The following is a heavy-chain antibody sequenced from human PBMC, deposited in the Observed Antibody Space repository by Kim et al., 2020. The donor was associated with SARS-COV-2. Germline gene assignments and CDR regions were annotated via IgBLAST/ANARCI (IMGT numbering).Heavy chain of an antibody. CDR2: IYYSGST. D-gene: IGHD3-22*01. J-gene: IGHJ6*02. Sequence: SETLSLTCTVSGGSISSGGYYWSWIRQHPGKGLEWIGYIYYSGSTYYNPSLKSRVTISVDTSKNQFTLKLSSVTAADTAVYYCARDPHYYDSSGYYDGARYGMDVWGQGTTVTVSS. CDR3: ARDPHYYDSSGYYDGARYGMDV. CDR1: GGSISSGGYY. V-gene: IGHV4-31*03.